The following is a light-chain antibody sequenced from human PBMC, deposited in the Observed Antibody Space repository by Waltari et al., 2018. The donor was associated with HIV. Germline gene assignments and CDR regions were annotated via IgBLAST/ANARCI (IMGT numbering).Light chain of an antibody. CDR2: GNK. J-gene: IGLJ2*01. CDR1: TSNIGADYD. CDR3: QSYDITLSASVV. V-gene: IGLV1-40*01. Sequence: QSVLTQPPSVSGAPGQRVPISCTGSTSNIGADYDLPWYQQIPGTAPKLLISGNKNRPSGVPDRFSASKSGTSASLTITGLQAEDEADYFCQSYDITLSASVVFGGGTKLTVL.